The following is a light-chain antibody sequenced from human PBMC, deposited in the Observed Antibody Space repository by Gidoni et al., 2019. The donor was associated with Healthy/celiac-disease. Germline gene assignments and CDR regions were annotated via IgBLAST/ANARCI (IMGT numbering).Light chain of an antibody. Sequence: EIVLTQSPATLSLSPGERATLSCRASQSVSSSFAWYQQKPGQPPRLLIYDASNRATGIPARFSGSGSGTDFTLTISSLEPEDFAVYFCQQRSNWPPLTFXGXTKVEIK. V-gene: IGKV3-11*01. CDR3: QQRSNWPPLT. J-gene: IGKJ4*01. CDR1: QSVSSS. CDR2: DAS.